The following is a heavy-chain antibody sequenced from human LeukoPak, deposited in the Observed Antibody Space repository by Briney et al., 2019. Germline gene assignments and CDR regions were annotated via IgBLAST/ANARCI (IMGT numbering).Heavy chain of an antibody. J-gene: IGHJ4*02. CDR2: IYYSGST. CDR3: AREKRQYYDSSGYYFDY. Sequence: PSETLSLTCTVSGGSISSYYWSWIRQPPGKGLEWIGYIYYSGSTNYNPSLKSRVTISVDTSKNQFSLKLSSVTAADTAVYYCAREKRQYYDSSGYYFDYWGQGTLVTVSS. CDR1: GGSISSYY. D-gene: IGHD3-22*01. V-gene: IGHV4-59*01.